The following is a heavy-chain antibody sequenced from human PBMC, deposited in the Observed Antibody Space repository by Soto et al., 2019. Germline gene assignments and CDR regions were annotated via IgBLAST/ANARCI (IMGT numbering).Heavy chain of an antibody. J-gene: IGHJ4*01. V-gene: IGHV3-30*18. Sequence: GPMRHPRAVAGVTFVGFGGHRVIQETGKGLEWVEVISYDGSNKYYADSVEGRFTISRDNSKNTLYLQMNSLRAEDTAVYYCAKERGGDCSSTSCYYSRTVFDYWGHGSLVTVTS. CDR3: AKERGGDCSSTSCYYSRTVFDY. CDR2: ISYDGSNK. CDR1: GVTFVGFG. D-gene: IGHD2-2*01.